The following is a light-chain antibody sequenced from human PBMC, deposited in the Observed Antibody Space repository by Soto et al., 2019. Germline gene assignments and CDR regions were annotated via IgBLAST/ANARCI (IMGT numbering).Light chain of an antibody. V-gene: IGLV1-40*01. CDR2: GNS. Sequence: QSVLTQPPSVSGAPGQRVTISCTGSSSNIGAGYDVHWYQQLPGTAPKLLIYGNSNRPSGVPDRFSGSKSGTSASLAITGLQAQDEADYYCQSYDSSLSGYVFGTGTKVXVL. CDR3: QSYDSSLSGYV. CDR1: SSNIGAGYD. J-gene: IGLJ1*01.